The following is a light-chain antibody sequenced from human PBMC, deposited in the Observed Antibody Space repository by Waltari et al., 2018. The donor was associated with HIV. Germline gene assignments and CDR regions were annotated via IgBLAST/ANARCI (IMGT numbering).Light chain of an antibody. CDR3: AAWDDSLNGPV. V-gene: IGLV1-44*01. Sequence: QSVLTQSPSASGTPGQRVIISCSGSSSNIGSNSVNWYQQLPGTAPKLLIYSNNERPSGFPDRFSGAKSGTSASLAISGLQSEDEADYHCAAWDDSLNGPVFGGGTKLTVL. CDR2: SNN. J-gene: IGLJ2*01. CDR1: SSNIGSNS.